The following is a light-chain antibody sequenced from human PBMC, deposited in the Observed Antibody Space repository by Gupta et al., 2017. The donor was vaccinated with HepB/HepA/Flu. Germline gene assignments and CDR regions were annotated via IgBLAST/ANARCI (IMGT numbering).Light chain of an antibody. CDR1: QTINTW. V-gene: IGKV1-5*03. Sequence: DIQMTQSPSTLSASVGDRVTITCRASQTINTWLAWYQQKPGKAPKFLIYKASRLESGVPSRFSGSGSGTEFTLTISSRQPDDFATYYCQQYNSSPYTFGQGTKLEIK. CDR2: KAS. CDR3: QQYNSSPYT. J-gene: IGKJ2*01.